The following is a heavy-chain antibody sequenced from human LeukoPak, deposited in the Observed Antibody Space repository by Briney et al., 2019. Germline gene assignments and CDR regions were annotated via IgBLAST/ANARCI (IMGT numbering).Heavy chain of an antibody. CDR1: GSTFSNYW. V-gene: IGHV3-7*01. D-gene: IGHD1-26*01. J-gene: IGHJ4*02. CDR2: IKQDGSEK. Sequence: GGSLRLSCAASGSTFSNYWMNWVRQAPGKGLEWVANIKQDGSEKYYVDSVKGRFTISRDNAKNSLYLQMNSLRAEDTAVYFCARDRGSYSSFDYWGQGTLVTASS. CDR3: ARDRGSYSSFDY.